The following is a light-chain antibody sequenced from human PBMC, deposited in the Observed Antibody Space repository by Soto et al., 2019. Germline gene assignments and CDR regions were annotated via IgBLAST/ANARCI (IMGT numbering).Light chain of an antibody. Sequence: DIQMTQSPSSLSASVGDRVTITCRASQSISSYLNWYQQKRGKAPKLLIYAASSLQSGVPSRFSGSGSGTDLTLTISSLQPEDFATYYCQQSYSTLTWTFGQGTKVEIK. CDR2: AAS. J-gene: IGKJ1*01. CDR1: QSISSY. V-gene: IGKV1-39*01. CDR3: QQSYSTLTWT.